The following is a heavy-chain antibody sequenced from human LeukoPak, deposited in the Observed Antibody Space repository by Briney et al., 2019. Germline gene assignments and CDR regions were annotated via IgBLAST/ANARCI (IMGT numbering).Heavy chain of an antibody. CDR2: IFGSGTT. J-gene: IGHJ4*02. CDR1: GFTFRIYA. D-gene: IGHD1-14*01. Sequence: GGSLRLSCTASGFTFRIYAMSWVRQAPGKGLEWVSGIFGSGTTFYADSVKGRFTISRDNSKNTLFLDLDSLRAEDTAVYYCAKDLKPDGIRDFDSWGQGTLVTVSS. CDR3: AKDLKPDGIRDFDS. V-gene: IGHV3-23*01.